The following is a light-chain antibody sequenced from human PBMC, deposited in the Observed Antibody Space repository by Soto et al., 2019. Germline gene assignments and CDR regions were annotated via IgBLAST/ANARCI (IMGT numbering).Light chain of an antibody. Sequence: EIVLTQSPGTLSLSPGERATLSCRASQSVSSNYLTWYQQKPGQAPRLLFYGASTRATGIPDRFSGSGSGTDFTLTISILEPEDFAVYYCQPYDSSPQTFGQGTKVEIK. V-gene: IGKV3-20*01. CDR3: QPYDSSPQT. CDR1: QSVSSNY. CDR2: GAS. J-gene: IGKJ1*01.